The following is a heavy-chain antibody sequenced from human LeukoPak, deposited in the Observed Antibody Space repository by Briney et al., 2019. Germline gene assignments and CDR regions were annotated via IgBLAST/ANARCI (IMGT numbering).Heavy chain of an antibody. Sequence: SVKVSCKASGGTFSSYTISWVRQAPGQGLEWMGRIIPILGIANYAQEFQGRVTITADKSTSTAYMELSSLRSEDTAVYYCARDGYGFGDNAFDIWGQGTMVTVSS. CDR1: GGTFSSYT. CDR2: IIPILGIA. J-gene: IGHJ3*02. CDR3: ARDGYGFGDNAFDI. D-gene: IGHD3-10*01. V-gene: IGHV1-69*04.